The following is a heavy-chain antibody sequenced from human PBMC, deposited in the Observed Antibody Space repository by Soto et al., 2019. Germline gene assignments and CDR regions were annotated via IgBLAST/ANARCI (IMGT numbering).Heavy chain of an antibody. V-gene: IGHV3-30*18. J-gene: IGHJ4*02. Sequence: VQLVESGGGVVQPGRSLRLSCAASGFTFSDYAMHWVRQAPGKGLEWVAVVSHDGRNTHYADSMKGRFTISRDSSKNTVSLEMTSLRAEDTAVYYCAKGGRQWLITSDFNYWGQGALVTVSS. CDR3: AKGGRQWLITSDFNY. D-gene: IGHD6-19*01. CDR1: GFTFSDYA. CDR2: VSHDGRNT.